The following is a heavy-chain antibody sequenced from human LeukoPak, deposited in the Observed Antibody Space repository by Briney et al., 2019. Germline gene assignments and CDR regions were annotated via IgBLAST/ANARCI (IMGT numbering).Heavy chain of an antibody. Sequence: SETLSLTCTVSGGFISSYYWSWIRQPPGKVLEWVGEINHSGSTNYNPSLKSRVTISVDTSKNQFSLKLSSVTAADTAVYYCARQFRLGRSKHIVVVTARGGYFDYWGQGTLVTVSS. D-gene: IGHD2-21*02. CDR2: INHSGST. CDR3: ARQFRLGRSKHIVVVTARGGYFDY. J-gene: IGHJ4*02. CDR1: GGFISSYY. V-gene: IGHV4-34*01.